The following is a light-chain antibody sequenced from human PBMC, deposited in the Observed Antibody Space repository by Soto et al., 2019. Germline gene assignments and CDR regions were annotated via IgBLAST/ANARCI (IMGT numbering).Light chain of an antibody. Sequence: QSVLTQPPSVSAAPGQKVTISCSGNSSNIGNNHVSWYQQVPGTAPKLLIYDNSKRPSGIPDRFSGSKSGTSATLGITGLQTGDEAADYCGTWDISLRGGVLFGGGTKLTVL. J-gene: IGLJ2*01. CDR2: DNS. CDR3: GTWDISLRGGVL. CDR1: SSNIGNNH. V-gene: IGLV1-51*01.